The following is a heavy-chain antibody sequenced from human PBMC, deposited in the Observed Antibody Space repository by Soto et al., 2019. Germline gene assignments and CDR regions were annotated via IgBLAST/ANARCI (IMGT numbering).Heavy chain of an antibody. D-gene: IGHD6-19*01. J-gene: IGHJ6*02. CDR1: GGTFSSYA. V-gene: IGHV1-69*12. Sequence: QVQLVQSGAEVKKPGSSVKVSCKASGGTFSSYAISWVGQAPGQGLEWMGGIIPIFGTANYAQKFQGRVTITADESTSTAYMELSSLRSEHTAVYYCARVFPHIAVAGTDMDVLGQGTTVTVSS. CDR2: IIPIFGTA. CDR3: ARVFPHIAVAGTDMDV.